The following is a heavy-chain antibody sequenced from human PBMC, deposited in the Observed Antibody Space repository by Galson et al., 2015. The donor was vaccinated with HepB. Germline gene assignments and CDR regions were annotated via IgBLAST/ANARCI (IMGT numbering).Heavy chain of an antibody. CDR3: ARNEGSGYYFDY. V-gene: IGHV4-59*01. D-gene: IGHD3-3*01. CDR1: GGSIRGCY. Sequence: ETLSLTCTVSGGSIRGCYWSWIRQPPGKGLEWIGYISYSGSTNYNPSLKSRVTISVDTSKNQFSLKLTSVTAADTAVYYCARNEGSGYYFDYWGQGTLVTVSS. J-gene: IGHJ4*02. CDR2: ISYSGST.